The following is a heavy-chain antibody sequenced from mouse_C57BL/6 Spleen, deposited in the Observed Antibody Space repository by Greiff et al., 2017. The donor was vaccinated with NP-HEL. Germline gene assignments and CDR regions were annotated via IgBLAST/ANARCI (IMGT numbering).Heavy chain of an antibody. J-gene: IGHJ1*03. CDR3: ARRDYYGSSLGV. V-gene: IGHV1-52*01. CDR2: IDPSDSET. CDR1: GYTFTSYW. D-gene: IGHD1-1*01. Sequence: QVQLQQPGAELVRPGSSVKLSCKASGYTFTSYWMHWVKQRPIQGLEWIGKIDPSDSETNYNQKFKDKATLTVDKSSSTSYMQLSSLTSEDSAVYYCARRDYYGSSLGVWGTGTTVTVSS.